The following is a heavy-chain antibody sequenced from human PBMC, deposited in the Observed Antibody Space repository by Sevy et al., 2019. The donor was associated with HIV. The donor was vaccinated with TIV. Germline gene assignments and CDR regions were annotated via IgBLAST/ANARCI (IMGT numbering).Heavy chain of an antibody. Sequence: ASVKVSCKASGYTFTGYYMHWVRQAPRQGLEWMGWINPNSGGTNYAQKFQGRVTMTRDTSISTAYMELSRLRSDDTAVYYCARELEKSAAGRVGLPSDPWGQGTLVTVSS. CDR2: INPNSGGT. D-gene: IGHD6-13*01. CDR3: ARELEKSAAGRVGLPSDP. J-gene: IGHJ5*02. V-gene: IGHV1-2*02. CDR1: GYTFTGYY.